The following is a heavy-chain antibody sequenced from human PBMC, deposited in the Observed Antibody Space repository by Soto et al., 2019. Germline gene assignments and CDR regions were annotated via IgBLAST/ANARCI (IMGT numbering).Heavy chain of an antibody. CDR3: AKFYYGNYDYGMDV. D-gene: IGHD4-17*01. J-gene: IGHJ6*02. CDR1: GFTFSIYG. CDR2: ISFDGSNK. Sequence: QVQLVESGGGVVQPRRSLRLSCAASGFTFSIYGMHWVRQAPGKGLEWVALISFDGSNKYYADSVKGRFTISRDNSKNTLYLQMNCLRAEYTAVYYCAKFYYGNYDYGMDVWGQGTTVTVSS. V-gene: IGHV3-30*18.